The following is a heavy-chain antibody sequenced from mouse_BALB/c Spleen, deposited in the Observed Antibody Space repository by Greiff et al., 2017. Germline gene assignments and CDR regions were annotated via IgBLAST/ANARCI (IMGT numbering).Heavy chain of an antibody. V-gene: IGHV14-3*02. CDR3: ARVRIGSFDY. J-gene: IGHJ2*01. CDR2: IDPANGNT. Sequence: VQLKQSGAELVKPGASVKLSCTASGFNIKDTYMHWVKQRPEQGLEWIGRIDPANGNTKYDPKFQGKATITADTSSNTAYLQLSSLTSEDTAVYYCARVRIGSFDYWGQGTTLTVSS. CDR1: GFNIKDTY.